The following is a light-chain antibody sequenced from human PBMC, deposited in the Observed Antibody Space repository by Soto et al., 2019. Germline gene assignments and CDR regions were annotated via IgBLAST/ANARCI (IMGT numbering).Light chain of an antibody. V-gene: IGLV1-51*02. CDR2: ENN. Sequence: QSVLTQPPSVSAAPGQKVTISCSGSDPNIGNDHVSWYQQFPGTAPKLLIYENNKRPSGIPDRFSGSKSGTSATLDITGLQTGDEADYYCGTWDSGLSAGVIGGGTQLTVL. J-gene: IGLJ3*02. CDR3: GTWDSGLSAGV. CDR1: DPNIGNDH.